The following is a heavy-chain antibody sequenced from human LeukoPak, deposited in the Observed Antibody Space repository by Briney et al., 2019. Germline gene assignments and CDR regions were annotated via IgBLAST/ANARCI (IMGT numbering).Heavy chain of an antibody. J-gene: IGHJ6*02. D-gene: IGHD3-22*01. V-gene: IGHV4-39*01. Sequence: SGALSVTCTVSGGSISSSIYCWGCVRHPPGEGLEWIVSVYYSGSTYYNPSLKSRVAISAHTSKNKFSLKLSSVTAADTAVYYCARQSAASGYYSIYYYGMDVWGQGTTVTVSS. CDR2: VYYSGST. CDR3: ARQSAASGYYSIYYYGMDV. CDR1: GGSISSSIYC.